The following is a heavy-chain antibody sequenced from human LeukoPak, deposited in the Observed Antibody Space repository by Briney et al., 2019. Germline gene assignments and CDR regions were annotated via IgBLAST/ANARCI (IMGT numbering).Heavy chain of an antibody. Sequence: PGGSLRLSCTASGFTFGIYTMNWFRQAPGKGLEWVGFIRSKAYGGTTEYAASVKGRFTISRDDSKSIAYLQMNSLKTEDTAVYYCTRDGGILTDPSCFDPWGQGTLVTVSS. V-gene: IGHV3-49*03. CDR2: IRSKAYGGTT. D-gene: IGHD3-9*01. CDR3: TRDGGILTDPSCFDP. CDR1: GFTFGIYT. J-gene: IGHJ5*02.